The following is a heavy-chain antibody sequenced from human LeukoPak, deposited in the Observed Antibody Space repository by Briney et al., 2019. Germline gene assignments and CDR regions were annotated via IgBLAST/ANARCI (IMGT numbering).Heavy chain of an antibody. J-gene: IGHJ5*02. D-gene: IGHD3-10*01. Sequence: GESLKISCKGSGYSFTNYWIGWVRQMPGKGLEWMGIIYPGDSDTRYSPSFQGQVTISADKSISTAYLQWSSLKASDTAMYYCARQRITMVRDFYNWFDPWGQGTLVTVSS. CDR3: ARQRITMVRDFYNWFDP. CDR1: GYSFTNYW. CDR2: IYPGDSDT. V-gene: IGHV5-51*01.